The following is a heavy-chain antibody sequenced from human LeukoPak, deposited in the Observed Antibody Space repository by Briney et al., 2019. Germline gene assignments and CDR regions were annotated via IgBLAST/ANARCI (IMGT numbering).Heavy chain of an antibody. D-gene: IGHD2/OR15-2a*01. Sequence: GGSLRLSCAASGFPFNNAWLSWVRQAPGKGLEWLGRIKSKIDGGTTDYAAPVKGRLTISRDDSKNTLNLQMNSLKTEDTAVYYCTTYNSRDAFDIWGQGTMVTVSS. CDR2: IKSKIDGGTT. CDR3: TTYNSRDAFDI. CDR1: GFPFNNAW. V-gene: IGHV3-15*01. J-gene: IGHJ3*02.